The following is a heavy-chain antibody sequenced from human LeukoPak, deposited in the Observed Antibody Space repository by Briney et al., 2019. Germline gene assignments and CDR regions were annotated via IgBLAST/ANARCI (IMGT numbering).Heavy chain of an antibody. V-gene: IGHV1-18*04. Sequence: GASVKVSCKASGYTFTGYYMHWVRQAPGQGLEWLGWISAYDGNTDYAQKFQDRVTLTTDTSTSTAYMELRSLRSDDTAVYYCAREYYYDASTYYPLDHWGQGTLVTVSS. CDR2: ISAYDGNT. J-gene: IGHJ4*02. CDR1: GYTFTGYY. D-gene: IGHD3-22*01. CDR3: AREYYYDASTYYPLDH.